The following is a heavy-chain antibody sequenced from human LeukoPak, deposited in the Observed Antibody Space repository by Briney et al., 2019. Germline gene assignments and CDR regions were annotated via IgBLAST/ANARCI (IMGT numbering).Heavy chain of an antibody. CDR1: GFTFSSYS. Sequence: PGGSLRLSCAASGFTFSSYSMNWVRQAPGKGLEWVSSISSSSSYIYYADSVKGRFTISRDNAKNSLYLQMNSLRAEDTAVYYCARGSTMVRGVIDYWGQGTLVTVSS. CDR2: ISSSSSYI. J-gene: IGHJ4*02. CDR3: ARGSTMVRGVIDY. V-gene: IGHV3-21*01. D-gene: IGHD3-10*01.